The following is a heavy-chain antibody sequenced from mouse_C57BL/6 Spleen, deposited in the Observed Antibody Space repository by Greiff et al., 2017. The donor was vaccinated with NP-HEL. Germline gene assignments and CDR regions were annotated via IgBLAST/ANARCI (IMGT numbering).Heavy chain of an antibody. CDR2: INPYNGGT. CDR3: ARYYYGSSRYYFDY. CDR1: GYTFTDYY. D-gene: IGHD1-1*01. J-gene: IGHJ2*01. V-gene: IGHV1-19*01. Sequence: EVKLMESGPVLVKPGASVKMSCKASGYTFTDYYMNWVKQSHGKSLEWIGVINPYNGGTSYNQKFKGKATLTVDKSSSTAYMELNSLTSEDSAVYYCARYYYGSSRYYFDYWGQGTTLTVSS.